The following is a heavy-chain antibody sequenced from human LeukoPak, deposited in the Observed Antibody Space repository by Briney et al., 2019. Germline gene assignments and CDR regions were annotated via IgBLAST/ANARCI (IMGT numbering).Heavy chain of an antibody. D-gene: IGHD3-22*01. V-gene: IGHV1-46*01. CDR1: GYTFTSYY. CDR2: INPSGGST. CDR3: MNGDSSGPQGNY. J-gene: IGHJ4*02. Sequence: GASVKVSCKASGYTFTSYYMHWVRQAPGQGLEWMGIINPSGGSTSYAQKFQGRVTMTRDTPTSTAYMELSSLRSEDTAVYYCMNGDSSGPQGNYWGQGTLVTVSS.